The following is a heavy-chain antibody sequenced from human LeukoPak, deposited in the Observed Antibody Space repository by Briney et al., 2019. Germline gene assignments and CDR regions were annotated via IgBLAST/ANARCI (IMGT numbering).Heavy chain of an antibody. V-gene: IGHV3-23*01. D-gene: IGHD3-22*01. CDR2: ISGSGGST. Sequence: LSGGSLRLSCAASGFTFSSYAMSWVRQAPGKGLEWVSAISGSGGSTYYADSVKGRFTISRDNSKSTLYLQMNSLRAEDTAVYYCAKPSHYYDSWSFDYWGQGTLVTVSS. CDR1: GFTFSSYA. J-gene: IGHJ4*02. CDR3: AKPSHYYDSWSFDY.